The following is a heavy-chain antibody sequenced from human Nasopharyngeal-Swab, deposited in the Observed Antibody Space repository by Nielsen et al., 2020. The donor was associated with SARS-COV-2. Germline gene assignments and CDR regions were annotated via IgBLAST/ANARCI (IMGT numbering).Heavy chain of an antibody. Sequence: SVKVSCKASGGTFSSYAISWVRQAPGQGLEWMGGIIPIFGTANYAQKFQGRVTITADESTSTACMELSSLRSEDTAVYYCASHSSSWYLGPQSRGGSDYWGQGTLVTVSS. J-gene: IGHJ4*02. CDR3: ASHSSSWYLGPQSRGGSDY. CDR1: GGTFSSYA. V-gene: IGHV1-69*13. D-gene: IGHD6-13*01. CDR2: IIPIFGTA.